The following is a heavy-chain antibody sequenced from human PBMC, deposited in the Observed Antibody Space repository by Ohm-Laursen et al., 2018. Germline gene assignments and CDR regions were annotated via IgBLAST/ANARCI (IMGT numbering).Heavy chain of an antibody. J-gene: IGHJ5*02. V-gene: IGHV1-69*01. CDR1: GGTFSSYA. D-gene: IGHD3-3*01. CDR3: ARLLTIFGVVTPSWFDP. Sequence: GSSVKASCNASGGTFSSYAISWVRQAPGQGLEWMGGIIPIFGTANYAQKFQGRVTITADESTSTAYMELSSLRSEDTAVYYCARLLTIFGVVTPSWFDPWGQGTLVTVSS. CDR2: IIPIFGTA.